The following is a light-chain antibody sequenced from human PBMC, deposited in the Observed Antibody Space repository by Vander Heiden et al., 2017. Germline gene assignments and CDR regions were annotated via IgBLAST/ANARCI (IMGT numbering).Light chain of an antibody. CDR1: QSISIW. CDR3: QHYNNFPYT. V-gene: IGKV1-5*03. Sequence: DIKMTQSPSTLSASAGDRVTITCRASQSISIWLAWYQQKPGKAPNLLIYKASSLESGVPSRFSGSGSGTEFTLTISSLQPDDFATYYCQHYNNFPYTFGQGTKLEIK. J-gene: IGKJ2*01. CDR2: KAS.